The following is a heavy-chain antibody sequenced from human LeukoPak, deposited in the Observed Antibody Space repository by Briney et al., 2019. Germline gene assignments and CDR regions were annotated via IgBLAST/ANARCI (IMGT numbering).Heavy chain of an antibody. Sequence: ASVKVSCKASGYTFTSYGISWVRQAPGQGLEWMGWISAYNGNTNYAQKFQGRVTITTDESTSTAYMELSSLRSEDTAVYYCARTGMATIYYDYWGQGTLVTVSS. CDR2: ISAYNGNT. D-gene: IGHD5-24*01. CDR1: GYTFTSYG. CDR3: ARTGMATIYYDY. V-gene: IGHV1-18*01. J-gene: IGHJ4*02.